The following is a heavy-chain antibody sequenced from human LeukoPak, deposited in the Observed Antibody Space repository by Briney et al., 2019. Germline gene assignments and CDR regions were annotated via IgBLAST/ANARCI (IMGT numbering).Heavy chain of an antibody. Sequence: SGPTLVNXTETLTLTCTVSGFSLSNARMGVSWIRQPPGKALEWLVHIFSNDEKSYSTSLKSRLTISKDTSKSQVVLTMTNMDPVDTATYYCARIRSYYYDSSGYRDLDYWGQGTLVTVSS. CDR1: GFSLSNARMG. D-gene: IGHD3-22*01. V-gene: IGHV2-26*01. CDR3: ARIRSYYYDSSGYRDLDY. J-gene: IGHJ4*02. CDR2: IFSNDEK.